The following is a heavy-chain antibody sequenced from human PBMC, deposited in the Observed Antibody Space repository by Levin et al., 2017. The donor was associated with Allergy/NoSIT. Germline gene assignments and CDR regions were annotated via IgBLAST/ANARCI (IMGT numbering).Heavy chain of an antibody. CDR3: ARASRVIPAAILGGMDV. V-gene: IGHV3-48*03. J-gene: IGHJ6*02. CDR1: GFTFSSSE. D-gene: IGHD2-2*02. CDR2: ISSSGSTI. Sequence: LSLTCAASGFTFSSSEMNWVRQAPGKGLEWVSYISSSGSTIYYADSVKGRFTISRDNAKNSLYLQMNSLRAEDTAVYYCARASRVIPAAILGGMDVWGQGTTVTVSS.